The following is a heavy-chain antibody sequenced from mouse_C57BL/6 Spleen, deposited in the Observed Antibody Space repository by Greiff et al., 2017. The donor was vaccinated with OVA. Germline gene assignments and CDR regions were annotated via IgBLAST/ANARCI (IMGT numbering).Heavy chain of an antibody. CDR1: GFSLSTSGMG. V-gene: IGHV8-12*01. CDR2: IYWDDDK. J-gene: IGHJ2*01. Sequence: QVTLKESGPGILQSSQTLSLTCSFSGFSLSTSGMGVSWIRQPSGKGLEWLAHIYWDDDKRYNPSLKSRLTISKDTSRNQVFLKITSVDTAATATYYCARGIYDGYSYYFDYWGQGTTLTVSS. D-gene: IGHD2-3*01. CDR3: ARGIYDGYSYYFDY.